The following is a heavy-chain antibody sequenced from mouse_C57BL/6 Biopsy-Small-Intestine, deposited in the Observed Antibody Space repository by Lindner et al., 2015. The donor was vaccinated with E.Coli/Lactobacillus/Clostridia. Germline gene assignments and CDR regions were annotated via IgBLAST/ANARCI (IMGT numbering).Heavy chain of an antibody. D-gene: IGHD1-3*01. CDR1: GFNIKDFY. V-gene: IGHV14-2*01. J-gene: IGHJ1*03. Sequence: VQLQESGAELVKPGASVKLSCTASGFNIKDFYMVWVKQRTEQGLEWIGRIDPEDGETKYAPKFQGKATITADTSSNTAYLQLSSLTFEDTAVYYCARSGNYGYFDVWGTGTTVTVSS. CDR2: IDPEDGET. CDR3: ARSGNYGYFDV.